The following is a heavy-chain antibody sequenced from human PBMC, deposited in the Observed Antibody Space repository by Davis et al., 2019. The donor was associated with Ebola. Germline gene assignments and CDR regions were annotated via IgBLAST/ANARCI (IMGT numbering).Heavy chain of an antibody. V-gene: IGHV1-69*04. CDR3: AREATGYYHY. Sequence: SVKVSCKASGGTFSSYAISWVRQAPGQGLEWMGRIIPILGIANYAQKFQGRVTITADKSTSTAYMELSSLRSEDTAVYYYAREATGYYHYWGQGTLVTVSS. D-gene: IGHD3-9*01. J-gene: IGHJ4*02. CDR2: IIPILGIA. CDR1: GGTFSSYA.